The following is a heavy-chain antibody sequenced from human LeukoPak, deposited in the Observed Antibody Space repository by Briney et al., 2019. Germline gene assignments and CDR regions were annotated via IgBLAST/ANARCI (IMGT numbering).Heavy chain of an antibody. CDR2: IIPILGIA. CDR3: AVGLNVVVVPAAISDPYYFDY. Sequence: ASVKVSCKASGGTFTSYTISWVRQAPGQGLEWMGRIIPILGIANYAQKFQGRVTITADESTSTAYMELSSLRSEDTAVYYCAVGLNVVVVPAAISDPYYFDYWGQGTLVTVSS. CDR1: GGTFTSYT. V-gene: IGHV1-69*02. J-gene: IGHJ4*02. D-gene: IGHD2-2*01.